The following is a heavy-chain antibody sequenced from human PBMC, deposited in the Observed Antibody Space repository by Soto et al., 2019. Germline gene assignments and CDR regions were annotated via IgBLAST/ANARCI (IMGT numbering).Heavy chain of an antibody. D-gene: IGHD6-19*01. J-gene: IGHJ4*02. CDR2: INCGSGNT. Sequence: QVQLVQSGAEVKQPGASASVSCKASGYNFTTYVVHWLRQAPGQGPEWMGWINCGSGNTVYSQKFQGRVTFTRDTSARTAYMDLNSLTSGDTAVDYCARGYTSGWTFDFWGRGDPGHRLL. CDR1: GYNFTTYV. V-gene: IGHV1-3*01. CDR3: ARGYTSGWTFDF.